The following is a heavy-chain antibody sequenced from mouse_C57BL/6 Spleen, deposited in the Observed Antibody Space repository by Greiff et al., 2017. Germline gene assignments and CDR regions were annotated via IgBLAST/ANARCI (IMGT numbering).Heavy chain of an antibody. J-gene: IGHJ1*03. CDR1: GYSITSGYY. Sequence: EVKLQESGPGLVKPSQSLSLTCSVTGYSITSGYYWNWIRQFPGNKLEWMGYISYDGSNNYNPSLKNRISITRDTSKNQFFLKLNSVTTEDTATYYCARVGREEYFDVWGTGTTVTVSS. CDR2: ISYDGSN. D-gene: IGHD4-1*01. V-gene: IGHV3-6*01. CDR3: ARVGREEYFDV.